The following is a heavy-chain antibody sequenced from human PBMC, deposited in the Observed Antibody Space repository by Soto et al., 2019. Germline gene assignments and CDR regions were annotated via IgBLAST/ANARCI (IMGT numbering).Heavy chain of an antibody. CDR2: IYYSGSI. Sequence: QVQLQESGPGLVKPSQTLSLTCTVSGGTISTSDYYWSWIRQHPGKGLEWIGYIYYSGSIYYSPSLKSRVTISVDTSKNQFSLKLSSVTAADTAVYYCVRDRSGWYYFDYWGQGTLVTVSS. CDR1: GGTISTSDYY. V-gene: IGHV4-31*03. J-gene: IGHJ4*02. D-gene: IGHD6-19*01. CDR3: VRDRSGWYYFDY.